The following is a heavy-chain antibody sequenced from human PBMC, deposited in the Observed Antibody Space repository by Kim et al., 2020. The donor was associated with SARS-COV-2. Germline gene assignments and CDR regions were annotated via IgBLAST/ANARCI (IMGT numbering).Heavy chain of an antibody. Sequence: SETLSLTCTVSGGSISSSSYYWGWIRQPPGKGLEWIGSIYYSGSTYYNPSLKSRVTISVDTSKNQFSLKLSSVTAADTAVYYCARREASGFSWGQGTLVTVSS. CDR1: GGSISSSSYY. V-gene: IGHV4-39*01. CDR2: IYYSGST. CDR3: ARREASGFS. J-gene: IGHJ4*02. D-gene: IGHD3-3*01.